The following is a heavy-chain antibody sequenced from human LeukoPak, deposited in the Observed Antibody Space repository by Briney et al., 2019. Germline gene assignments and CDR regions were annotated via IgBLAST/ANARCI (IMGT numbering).Heavy chain of an antibody. J-gene: IGHJ5*02. CDR2: ISYDGSNK. CDR1: EFTFSTYG. Sequence: PGGSLRLSRVASEFTFSTYGMHWVRQAPGKGLEWVAVISYDGSNKYCADSVKGRFTISRDNSKNTLYLQMNSLRADDTAVYYCATATGSIAVAPFDPWGQGTLVTVSS. D-gene: IGHD6-19*01. V-gene: IGHV3-30*03. CDR3: ATATGSIAVAPFDP.